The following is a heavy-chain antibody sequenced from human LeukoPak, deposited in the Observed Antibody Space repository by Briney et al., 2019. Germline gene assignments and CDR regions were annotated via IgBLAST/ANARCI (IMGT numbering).Heavy chain of an antibody. CDR1: GYTFTNYY. D-gene: IGHD1-26*01. J-gene: IGHJ5*02. V-gene: IGHV1-46*01. CDR3: ARGGVGATTYVWFDP. Sequence: ASVKVSCKASGYTFTNYYIHWVRQAPGQGLECMGIINPSGGSTSYAQKFQGRVTMTRDMSTSTVYMELSSLRSEDTAVYYCARGGVGATTYVWFDPWGQGTLVTASS. CDR2: INPSGGST.